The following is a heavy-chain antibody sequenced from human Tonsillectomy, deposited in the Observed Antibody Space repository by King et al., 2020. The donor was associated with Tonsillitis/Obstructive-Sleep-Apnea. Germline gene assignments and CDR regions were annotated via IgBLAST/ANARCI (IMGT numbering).Heavy chain of an antibody. CDR2: IYPRDSIA. J-gene: IGHJ4*02. CDR1: GYRFTMYW. CDR3: ATTPDGNYDWAA. D-gene: IGHD3-3*01. Sequence: QLVQSGAEVKKPGESLKISCKGSGYRFTMYWIGWVRQMPGKGLEWIAIIYPRDSIAKYSPSFQGQVTVSADTSVNTAYLQWSSLKASDTAVYYCATTPDGNYDWAAWGQGTLVTVSS. V-gene: IGHV5-51*01.